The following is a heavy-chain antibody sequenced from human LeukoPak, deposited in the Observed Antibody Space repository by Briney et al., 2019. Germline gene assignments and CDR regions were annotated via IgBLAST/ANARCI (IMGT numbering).Heavy chain of an antibody. CDR3: ATGYCSGGSCYSSYYYFDY. V-gene: IGHV1-24*01. D-gene: IGHD2-15*01. CDR1: GYTFTSYG. J-gene: IGHJ4*02. CDR2: FDPEDGET. Sequence: ASVKVSCKASGYTFTSYGISWVRQAPGKGLEWMGGFDPEDGETIYAQKFQGRVTMTEDTSTDTAYMELSSLRSEDTAVYYCATGYCSGGSCYSSYYYFDYWGQGTLVTVSS.